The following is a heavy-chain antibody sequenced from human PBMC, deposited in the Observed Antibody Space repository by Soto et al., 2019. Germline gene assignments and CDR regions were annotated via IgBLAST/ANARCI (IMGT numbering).Heavy chain of an antibody. J-gene: IGHJ5*02. Sequence: SETLSLTCTVSGDSISSGDYYWSWIRQPPGKGLEWIGYIYYSGSTYYNPSLRSRLTMSIDTSKNQFSLKLSSVTAADTAVYYCARDGFSSCFDPWGQGTLVTVSS. D-gene: IGHD3-3*01. CDR1: GDSISSGDYY. CDR3: ARDGFSSCFDP. CDR2: IYYSGST. V-gene: IGHV4-30-4*01.